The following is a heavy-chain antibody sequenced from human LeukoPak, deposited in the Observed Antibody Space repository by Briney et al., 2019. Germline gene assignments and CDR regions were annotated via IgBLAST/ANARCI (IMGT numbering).Heavy chain of an antibody. CDR2: INDRGHT. CDR3: ARVPTTVLTTPYYFDF. V-gene: IGHV4-34*01. J-gene: IGHJ4*02. Sequence: SETLSLTCAVHGGSFSCYHWNWIRQSPGKGLEWIGEINDRGHTNYNPSLESRITISVDTSKKQFSLNLSSVTAADTAVYYCARVPTTVLTTPYYFDFWGQGTLVTVSS. D-gene: IGHD4/OR15-4a*01. CDR1: GGSFSCYH.